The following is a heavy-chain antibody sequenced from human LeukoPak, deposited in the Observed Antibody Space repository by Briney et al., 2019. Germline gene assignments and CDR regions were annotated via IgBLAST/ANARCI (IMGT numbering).Heavy chain of an antibody. Sequence: ASVKVSCKASGYTFSTYYMRWVRQAPGQGLEWMGIINPSGGSTSYAQKFQGRVTLTRDMSTSIVYMELSSLGSEDTAVYYCARDGVAGVYYFDYWGQGTLVTVSS. J-gene: IGHJ4*02. CDR3: ARDGVAGVYYFDY. D-gene: IGHD6-19*01. V-gene: IGHV1-46*01. CDR1: GYTFSTYY. CDR2: INPSGGST.